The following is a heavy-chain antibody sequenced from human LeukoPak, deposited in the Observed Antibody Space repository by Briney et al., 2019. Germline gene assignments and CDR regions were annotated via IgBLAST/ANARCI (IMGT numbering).Heavy chain of an antibody. Sequence: SETLSLTCTVSGGSISSSSYYWGWIRQPPGKGLEWIGSIYYSGSTYYNPSLKSRVTISVDTSKNQFSLKLSSVTAADTAVYYCARFEYSYYGRDVWGQGTTVTVSS. CDR2: IYYSGST. CDR1: GGSISSSSYY. V-gene: IGHV4-39*01. D-gene: IGHD2/OR15-2a*01. J-gene: IGHJ6*02. CDR3: ARFEYSYYGRDV.